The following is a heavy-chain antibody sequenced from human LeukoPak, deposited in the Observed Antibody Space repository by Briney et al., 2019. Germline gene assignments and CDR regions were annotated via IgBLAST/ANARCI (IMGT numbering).Heavy chain of an antibody. CDR2: ISWNSGSI. Sequence: GRSLRLSCAASGFTFDDYAMHWVRQAPGKGLEWDSGISWNSGSIGYADSVKGRFTISRDNAKNSLYLQMNSLRAEDTALYYCAKGSRAPATRNYFDYWGQGTLVTVSS. V-gene: IGHV3-9*01. D-gene: IGHD2-2*01. J-gene: IGHJ4*02. CDR3: AKGSRAPATRNYFDY. CDR1: GFTFDDYA.